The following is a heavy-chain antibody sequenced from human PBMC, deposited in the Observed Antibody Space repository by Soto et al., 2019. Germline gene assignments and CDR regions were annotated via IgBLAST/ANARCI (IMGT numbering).Heavy chain of an antibody. Sequence: QVQLVQSGAEMKRPGSSVKVSCEASGGTFPNSTFNWVRQAPGQGLEWMGRIIPVLNIANYAQNFHGRITITADKSTSTAYLELTSLRSDDTAIYFRARAPTASSPFVYWGQGSLVTVSS. V-gene: IGHV1-69*02. D-gene: IGHD1-26*01. J-gene: IGHJ4*02. CDR3: ARAPTASSPFVY. CDR1: GGTFPNST. CDR2: IIPVLNIA.